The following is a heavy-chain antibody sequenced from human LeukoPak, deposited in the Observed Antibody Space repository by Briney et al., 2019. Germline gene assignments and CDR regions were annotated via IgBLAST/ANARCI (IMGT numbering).Heavy chain of an antibody. CDR1: GGSISSSSYY. CDR2: IYYSGST. D-gene: IGHD3-22*01. CDR3: ARDRITMIVDWFDP. J-gene: IGHJ5*02. V-gene: IGHV4-39*07. Sequence: SETLPLTCTVSGGSISSSSYYWGWIRQPPGKGLEWIGSIYYSGSTYYNPSLKSRVTISVDTSKNQFSLKLSSVTAADTAVYYCARDRITMIVDWFDPWGQGTLVTVSS.